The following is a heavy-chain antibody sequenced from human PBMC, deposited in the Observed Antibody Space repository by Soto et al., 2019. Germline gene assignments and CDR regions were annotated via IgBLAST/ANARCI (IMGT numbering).Heavy chain of an antibody. V-gene: IGHV3-11*01. CDR1: GFTLSDRY. CDR3: ARWPGYGDWRDFYAY. J-gene: IGHJ4*02. Sequence: GGSLRLSCAASGFTLSDRYMGWVRQAPGEGLEWVAHISGTGTKIEYADSVKGRFTISRDNAKNSLFLQTNSLTAEDTAVYYCARWPGYGDWRDFYAYRGRGTLVTVSS. CDR2: ISGTGTKI. D-gene: IGHD4-17*01.